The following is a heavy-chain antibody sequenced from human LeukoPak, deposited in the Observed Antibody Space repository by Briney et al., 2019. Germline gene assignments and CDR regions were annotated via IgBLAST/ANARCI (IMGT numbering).Heavy chain of an antibody. V-gene: IGHV3-74*01. CDR1: GFTFSSYW. J-gene: IGHJ6*02. CDR2: IKSDGSET. Sequence: GGSLRLSCAASGFTFSSYWMHWVRQAPGKGLMWVSRIKSDGSETSYADSVKGRFTISRDNARNTLYLQMNSLRPEDTAIYYCASDQVFYGLDVWGQGTTVTVSS. CDR3: ASDQVFYGLDV.